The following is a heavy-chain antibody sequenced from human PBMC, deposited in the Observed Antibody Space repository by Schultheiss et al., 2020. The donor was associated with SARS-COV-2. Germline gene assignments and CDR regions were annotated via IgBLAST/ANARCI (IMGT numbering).Heavy chain of an antibody. CDR1: GFTFSGSA. D-gene: IGHD3-22*01. CDR3: TREEASVPFYYDSSGRFDY. V-gene: IGHV3-15*01. Sequence: GGSLRLSCAASGFTFSGSAMHWVRQASGKGLEWVGRIKSKTDGGTTDYAAPVKGRFTISRDDSKNTLYLQMNSLKTEDTAVYYCTREEASVPFYYDSSGRFDYWGQGTLVTVSS. CDR2: IKSKTDGGTT. J-gene: IGHJ4*02.